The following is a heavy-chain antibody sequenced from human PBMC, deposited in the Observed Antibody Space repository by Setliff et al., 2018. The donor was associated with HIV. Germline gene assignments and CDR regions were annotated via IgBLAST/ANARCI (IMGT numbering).Heavy chain of an antibody. CDR1: GFTFSNYE. CDR3: ARPNYYDSSVSFDY. V-gene: IGHV3-48*03. J-gene: IGHJ4*02. CDR2: ISSSGTTI. Sequence: PGGSLRLSCAASGFTFSNYEMNWVRQAQGKGLEWVSYISSSGTTIYYADSVKGRFTISRDNAKNSLYLQMNSLRAEETAVYYCARPNYYDSSVSFDYWGQGTLVTVSS. D-gene: IGHD3-22*01.